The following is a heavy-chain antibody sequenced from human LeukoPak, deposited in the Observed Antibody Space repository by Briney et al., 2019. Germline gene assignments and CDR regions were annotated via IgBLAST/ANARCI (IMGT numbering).Heavy chain of an antibody. J-gene: IGHJ5*02. CDR2: LYKDGST. CDR1: GGSINNYW. D-gene: IGHD2-21*02. V-gene: IGHV4-4*07. Sequence: PSETLSLTCTVSGGSINNYWVTWLRQSAGEGLEWIGRLYKDGSTKLNPALQSRVIVSADTSNNLFSLKMTSVTAADTAVYYCVAAVGECRDCDHNCFDTWGQGVLVTVSP. CDR3: VAAVGECRDCDHNCFDT.